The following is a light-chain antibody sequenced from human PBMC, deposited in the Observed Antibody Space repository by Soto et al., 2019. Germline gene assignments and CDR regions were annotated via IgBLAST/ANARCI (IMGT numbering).Light chain of an antibody. Sequence: EIVLTQSPATLSLSPGERATLSCRASQSVTNYLAWYQHKPGQAPRLLIYDATNRATGIPVRFSGSGSGTDFTLTISSPEPEDFAVYYCQQRSTLLTFGQGTRLEMK. J-gene: IGKJ5*01. V-gene: IGKV3-11*01. CDR1: QSVTNY. CDR2: DAT. CDR3: QQRSTLLT.